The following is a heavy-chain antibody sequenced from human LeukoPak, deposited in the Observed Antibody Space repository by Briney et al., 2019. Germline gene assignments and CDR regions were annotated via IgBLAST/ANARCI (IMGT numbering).Heavy chain of an antibody. Sequence: SGGSLRLSCAASGFTFDDYAMHWVRQAPGKGLEWVSLISWDGGSTYYADSVKGRFTSSRDNSKNSLYLQMNSLRVEDTALYYCAKDFGPNGFGSDYWGQGTLVTVSS. D-gene: IGHD2-8*01. CDR3: AKDFGPNGFGSDY. CDR1: GFTFDDYA. J-gene: IGHJ4*02. CDR2: ISWDGGST. V-gene: IGHV3-43D*03.